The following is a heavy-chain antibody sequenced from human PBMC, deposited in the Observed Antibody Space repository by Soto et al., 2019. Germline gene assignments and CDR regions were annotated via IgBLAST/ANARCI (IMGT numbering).Heavy chain of an antibody. Sequence: GASVKVSCKASGGTFSSYAISWVRQAPGQGLEWMGGIIPISGTANYAQKFQGRVTITADESTSTAYMELSSLRSEDTAVYYCARQIRHYDSWSNTYYYYGLDVWGQGTTVTVSS. V-gene: IGHV1-69*13. CDR2: IIPISGTA. J-gene: IGHJ6*02. CDR1: GGTFSSYA. D-gene: IGHD3-3*01. CDR3: ARQIRHYDSWSNTYYYYGLDV.